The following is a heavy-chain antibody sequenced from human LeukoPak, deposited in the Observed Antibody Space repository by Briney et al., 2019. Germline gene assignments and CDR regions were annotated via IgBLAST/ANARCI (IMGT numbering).Heavy chain of an antibody. D-gene: IGHD3-10*01. Sequence: ASVKVSFKASVYTFTIYYMHWVGQAPGQGREWMGIISPSGGSTSYAQKFQGRVTMTRDTSTSTVYMELSSLRSEDTAVYYCARGTTSGFGEEIKYDYWGQGTLVTVSS. CDR1: VYTFTIYY. J-gene: IGHJ4*02. CDR2: ISPSGGST. CDR3: ARGTTSGFGEEIKYDY. V-gene: IGHV1-46*01.